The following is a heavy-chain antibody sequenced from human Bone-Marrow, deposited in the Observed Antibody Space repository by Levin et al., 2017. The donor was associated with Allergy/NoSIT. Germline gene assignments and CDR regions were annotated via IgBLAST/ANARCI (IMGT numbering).Heavy chain of an antibody. CDR3: AGTRYDSSGYYLIGDY. D-gene: IGHD3-22*01. V-gene: IGHV3-23*01. CDR1: GFTFTTYA. CDR2: ISGSGGST. J-gene: IGHJ4*02. Sequence: GESLKISCAASGFTFTTYAMNWVRQAPGKGLEWVSAISGSGGSTYYADSVKGRFTISRDNSKNTLYLQMNSLRAEDAAVYYCAGTRYDSSGYYLIGDYWGQGTLVTDSS.